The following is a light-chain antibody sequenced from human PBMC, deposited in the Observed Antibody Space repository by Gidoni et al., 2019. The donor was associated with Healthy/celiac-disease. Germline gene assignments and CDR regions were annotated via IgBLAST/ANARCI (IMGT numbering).Light chain of an antibody. CDR3: QQRSNWPPLT. CDR1: QSVSSY. Sequence: ELLLTPSPATLSLSPGERPTLSCRASQSVSSYLAWYQQKPGQAPRLRIYDASNRATGIPARFSGSGSGTDFTLTISSLEPEDCAVDYCQQRSNWPPLTFGGGTKVEIK. J-gene: IGKJ4*01. CDR2: DAS. V-gene: IGKV3-11*01.